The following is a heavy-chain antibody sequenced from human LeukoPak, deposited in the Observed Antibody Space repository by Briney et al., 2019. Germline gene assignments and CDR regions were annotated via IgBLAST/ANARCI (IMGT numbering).Heavy chain of an antibody. CDR1: GGSINNYY. J-gene: IGHJ4*02. CDR3: ARGIGWYYY. D-gene: IGHD6-19*01. V-gene: IGHV4-59*08. CDR2: IYCSGST. Sequence: PSETLSLTCTVSGGSINNYYWSWIRQPPGKGLEWIGYIYCSGSTNYNPSLKSRVTISVDTSKNQLSLKLSSVTAADTAVYYCARGIGWYYYRGQGTLVTVSS.